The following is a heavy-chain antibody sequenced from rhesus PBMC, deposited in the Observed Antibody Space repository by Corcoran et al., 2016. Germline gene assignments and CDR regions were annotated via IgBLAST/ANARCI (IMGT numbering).Heavy chain of an antibody. CDR3: ARGGSSWSEWDTVGTEWYFDL. V-gene: IGHV4S14*01. J-gene: IGHJ2*01. Sequence: QVQLQESGPGLVKPSETLSLTCAVSGYSISSGYYWGWIRQPPGTGLEWIGSIYGSGGSNYLNPALTRRVTLSVDTSKNQFSLKLSSVTAADTAVYYCARGGSSWSEWDTVGTEWYFDLWGPGTPITISS. CDR2: IYGSGGSN. D-gene: IGHD5-42*01. CDR1: GYSISSGYY.